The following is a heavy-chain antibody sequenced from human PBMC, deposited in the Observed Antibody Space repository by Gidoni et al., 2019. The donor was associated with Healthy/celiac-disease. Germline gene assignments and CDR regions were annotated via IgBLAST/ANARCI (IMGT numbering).Heavy chain of an antibody. Sequence: GQLGEVGGGVVKAGGCLGLSCASSAHTVSNASTRWGRGGTGKGPEWVGRIKSKTDGWTTDYASPVKGRFTISIDDSKNPLDLQMNSLKTEDTAVYYCTTTYYDFWSGYYNPVYYYYGMDVWGQGTTVTVSS. D-gene: IGHD3-3*01. CDR2: IKSKTDGWTT. J-gene: IGHJ6*02. CDR1: AHTVSNAS. V-gene: IGHV3-15*01. CDR3: TTTYYDFWSGYYNPVYYYYGMDV.